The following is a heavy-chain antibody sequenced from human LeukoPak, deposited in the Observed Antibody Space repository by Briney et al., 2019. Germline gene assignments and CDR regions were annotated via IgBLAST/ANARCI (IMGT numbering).Heavy chain of an antibody. CDR3: AKTRSSGYLTRSPNDY. CDR1: GFTFSSYG. CDR2: IRYNGSNK. Sequence: PGGSLRLSCAASGFTFSSYGMHWVRQAPGKGLEWVAFIRYNGSNKYYADSVKGRFTISRDNSKNTLYLQMNSLRAEDTAVYYCAKTRSSGYLTRSPNDYWGQGTLVTVSS. V-gene: IGHV3-30*02. J-gene: IGHJ4*02. D-gene: IGHD3-22*01.